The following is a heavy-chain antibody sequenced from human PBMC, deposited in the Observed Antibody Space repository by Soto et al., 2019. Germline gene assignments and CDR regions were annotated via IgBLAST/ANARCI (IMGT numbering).Heavy chain of an antibody. Sequence: ASVKVSCKACGDTFTSNYMHWVRQAPGQGLEWMGIINPSGGSTSYAQKFQGRVTMTRDTSTSTVYMELSSLRSEDTAVYYCARDRSPPHPIYYYYGMDVWGQGTTVTVSS. CDR2: INPSGGST. CDR1: GDTFTSNY. J-gene: IGHJ6*02. V-gene: IGHV1-46*01. CDR3: ARDRSPPHPIYYYYGMDV.